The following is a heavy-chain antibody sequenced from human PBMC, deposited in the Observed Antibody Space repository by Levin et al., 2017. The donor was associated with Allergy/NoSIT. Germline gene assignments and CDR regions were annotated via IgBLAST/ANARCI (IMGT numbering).Heavy chain of an antibody. Sequence: SETLSLTCAVYGGSFSGYYWSWIRQPPGKGLEWIGEINHSGSTNYNPSLKSRVTISVDTSKNQFSLKLSSVTAADTAVYYCARSSYSSGWYLYWGQGTLVTVSS. CDR1: GGSFSGYY. D-gene: IGHD6-19*01. V-gene: IGHV4-34*01. CDR3: ARSSYSSGWYLY. J-gene: IGHJ4*02. CDR2: INHSGST.